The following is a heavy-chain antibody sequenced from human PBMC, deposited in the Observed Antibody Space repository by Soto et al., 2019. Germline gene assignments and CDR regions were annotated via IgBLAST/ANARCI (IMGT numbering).Heavy chain of an antibody. Sequence: QAGGSLRLSCAASGFTIDTNYMNWVRQAPGKGLEWVSVIYSGGSTYYADSVQGRFTISRDSSRNTLYVEMSSLRAEDTAVYYCAKEADISGYNPDYWGQGTQVTVSS. CDR1: GFTIDTNY. CDR2: IYSGGST. D-gene: IGHD3-22*01. V-gene: IGHV3-66*01. J-gene: IGHJ4*02. CDR3: AKEADISGYNPDY.